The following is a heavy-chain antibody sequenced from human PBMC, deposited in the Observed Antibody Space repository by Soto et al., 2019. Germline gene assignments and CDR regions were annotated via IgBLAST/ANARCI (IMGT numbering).Heavy chain of an antibody. CDR3: AREMRDSSGFIYYMDV. Sequence: SETLSLTCTVSGGSISSYYWSWIRQPPGKGLEWIGYIYYSGSTNYNPSLKSRVTISVDTSKNQFSLKLSSVTAADTAVYYCAREMRDSSGFIYYMDVWGKGTTVTVSS. CDR1: GGSISSYY. CDR2: IYYSGST. D-gene: IGHD6-19*01. V-gene: IGHV4-59*01. J-gene: IGHJ6*03.